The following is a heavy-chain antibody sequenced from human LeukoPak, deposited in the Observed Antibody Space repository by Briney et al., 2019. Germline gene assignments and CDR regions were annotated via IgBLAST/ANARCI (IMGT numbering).Heavy chain of an antibody. J-gene: IGHJ4*02. CDR2: ISYDGSNK. V-gene: IGHV3-30*04. CDR3: ARYIVLMVYALDY. Sequence: GGSLRLSCAASGFTFSSYAMHWVRQAPGKGLEWVAVISYDGSNKYYADSVKGRFTISRDNSKNTLYLQMNSLRAEDTAVYYCARYIVLMVYALDYWGQGTLVTVPS. CDR1: GFTFSSYA. D-gene: IGHD2-8*01.